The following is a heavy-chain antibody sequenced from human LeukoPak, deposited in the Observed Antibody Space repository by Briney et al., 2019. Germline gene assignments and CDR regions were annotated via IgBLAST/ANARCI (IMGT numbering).Heavy chain of an antibody. CDR2: IYLSGST. V-gene: IGHV4-4*02. J-gene: IGHJ4*02. CDR1: GGSISSSNW. Sequence: SETLSLTCAVSGGSISSSNWWGWSGQPPGKGLDGFGEIYLSGSTNYNPSLKSRVTISVDKSKNQFSLKLSSVTAADTAVYYCARVYLVRGVPRYYFDYWGQGTLVTVSS. D-gene: IGHD3-10*01. CDR3: ARVYLVRGVPRYYFDY.